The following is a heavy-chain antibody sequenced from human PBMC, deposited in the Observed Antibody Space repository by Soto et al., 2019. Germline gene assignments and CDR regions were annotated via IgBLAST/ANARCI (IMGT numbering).Heavy chain of an antibody. J-gene: IGHJ6*04. CDR3: ARNAPYISSLSQCTGMDV. D-gene: IGHD3-16*01. CDR2: IVPMLGTP. V-gene: IGHV1-69*01. Sequence: QVQLVQSGAEVKEPGSSVRVSCKASGGTFDNFIMNWVRQTPGQGLEWMGGIVPMLGTPTYAEKFKGRVTISATGSTSTSYMAVTTLRSDDTAIHYSARNAPYISSLSQCTGMDVWGEGTTVTVSS. CDR1: GGTFDNFI.